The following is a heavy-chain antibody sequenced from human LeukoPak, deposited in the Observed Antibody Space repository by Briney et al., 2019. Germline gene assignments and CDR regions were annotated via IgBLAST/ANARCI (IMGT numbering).Heavy chain of an antibody. J-gene: IGHJ4*02. Sequence: GGSLRLSCAASGFPLSSSWMHWVRQAPGKGLVWVSRINSDGSSTNYADSVKGRFTLSRDNAKNTLYPQMNSLRAEDTAVYYCAREGRGGYYGFDYWGQGTLVTVSS. V-gene: IGHV3-74*01. D-gene: IGHD3-3*01. CDR2: INSDGSST. CDR1: GFPLSSSW. CDR3: AREGRGGYYGFDY.